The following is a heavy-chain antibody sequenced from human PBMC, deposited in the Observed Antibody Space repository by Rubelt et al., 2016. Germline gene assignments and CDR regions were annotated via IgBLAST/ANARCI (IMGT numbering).Heavy chain of an antibody. CDR3: ATDWAP. Sequence: EVQVVESGGGLVQTGGSLRLSCAASGFIVSSNYMSWVRQSPGKGLEWVSVFYSGDYTYYADSVKGRCVIFRDNSKNTLYLQMNSLRGEDTAVYYCATDWAPWGQGILVTVSS. J-gene: IGHJ5*02. V-gene: IGHV3-66*01. D-gene: IGHD3-16*01. CDR1: GFIVSSNY. CDR2: FYSGDYT.